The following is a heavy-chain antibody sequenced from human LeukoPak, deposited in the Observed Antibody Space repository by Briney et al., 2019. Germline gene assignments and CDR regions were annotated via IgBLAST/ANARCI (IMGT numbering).Heavy chain of an antibody. CDR3: ARGPRGTFDY. Sequence: SETLSLTCTVSGGSISSYYWSWIRQPPGKGLEWIGYIYYSGSTNYNPSLKSRVTISVDTPKNQFSLKLSSVTAADTAVYYCARGPRGTFDYWGQGTLVTVSS. V-gene: IGHV4-59*01. CDR1: GGSISSYY. CDR2: IYYSGST. J-gene: IGHJ4*02.